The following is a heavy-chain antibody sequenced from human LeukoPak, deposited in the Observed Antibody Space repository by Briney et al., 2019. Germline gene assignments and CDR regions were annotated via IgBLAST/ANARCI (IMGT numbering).Heavy chain of an antibody. J-gene: IGHJ6*03. CDR2: IYYSGST. D-gene: IGHD3-9*01. CDR3: ARHLPDILTGYYYYYYYYMDV. Sequence: TLSLTCTVSGGSISSGSYYWGWIRQPPGKGLEWIGSIYYSGSTYYNPSLKSRVTISVDTSKNQFSLKLSSVTAADTAVYYCARHLPDILTGYYYYYYYYMDVWGKGTTVTVSS. CDR1: GGSISSGSYY. V-gene: IGHV4-39*01.